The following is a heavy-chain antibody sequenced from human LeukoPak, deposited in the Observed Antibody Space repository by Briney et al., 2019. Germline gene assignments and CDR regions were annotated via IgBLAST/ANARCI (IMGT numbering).Heavy chain of an antibody. J-gene: IGHJ4*02. V-gene: IGHV4-34*01. CDR1: GGSFSGYY. D-gene: IGHD3-9*01. CDR3: ARQATEADIYFDY. Sequence: SETLSLTCAVYGGSFSGYYWSWIRQPPGKGLEWIGEINHSGGTNYNPSLKSRVTISVDTSKNQFSLKLSSVTAADTAVYYCARQATEADIYFDYWGQGTLVTVSS. CDR2: INHSGGT.